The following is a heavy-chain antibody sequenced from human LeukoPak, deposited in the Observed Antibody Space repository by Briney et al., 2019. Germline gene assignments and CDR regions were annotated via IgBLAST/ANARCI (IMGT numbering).Heavy chain of an antibody. J-gene: IGHJ3*02. V-gene: IGHV4-38-2*02. D-gene: IGHD6-6*01. Sequence: PSETLSLTCAVSGYSISSGYFWGWIRQPPGKGLEWIGSIYHSGSTYYNPSLKSRVTISVDTSKNQFSLKLRSVTAADTAVYYCARENSSSSRGFDIWGQGTMVTVSS. CDR2: IYHSGST. CDR3: ARENSSSSRGFDI. CDR1: GYSISSGYF.